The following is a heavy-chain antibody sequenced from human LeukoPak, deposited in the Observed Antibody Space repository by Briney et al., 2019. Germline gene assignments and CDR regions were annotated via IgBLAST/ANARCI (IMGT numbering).Heavy chain of an antibody. CDR3: ARGGIAARREYNWFDP. J-gene: IGHJ5*02. Sequence: ASVKVSCKASGYTFTSYDINWVRQATGQGLEWMGWMNPNSGDTGYAQNFQGRVTMTRDTSINTAYMELSSLRSEDTAVYYCARGGIAARREYNWFDPWGQGTLVTVSS. CDR1: GYTFTSYD. V-gene: IGHV1-8*01. D-gene: IGHD6-6*01. CDR2: MNPNSGDT.